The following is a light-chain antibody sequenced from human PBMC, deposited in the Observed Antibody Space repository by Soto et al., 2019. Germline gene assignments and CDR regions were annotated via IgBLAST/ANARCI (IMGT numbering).Light chain of an antibody. Sequence: EIVLTQSPATLSLSPGERATLSCRASRGVGIYLAWYQQKPGQAPRLLIYDTSNRATGIPARFSGSGSGTDFTLTISGLEPEDFAVYYFQQRYGWPPLTFGGGTRVEIK. J-gene: IGKJ4*01. CDR2: DTS. CDR1: RGVGIY. V-gene: IGKV3-11*01. CDR3: QQRYGWPPLT.